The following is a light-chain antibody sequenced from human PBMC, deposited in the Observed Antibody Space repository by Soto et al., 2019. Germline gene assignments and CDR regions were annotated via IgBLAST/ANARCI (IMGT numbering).Light chain of an antibody. CDR3: QQYNNWPLYT. V-gene: IGKV3-15*01. CDR1: QSVSSN. Sequence: EIVMTQSPATLSVSPGERATLSCRASQSVSSNLAWYQQKPGQAPRLLIYGASTRATGIPARFSGSGSGTAFTLTISSLQSADFAVYYCQQYNNWPLYTFGKGTKLESK. J-gene: IGKJ2*01. CDR2: GAS.